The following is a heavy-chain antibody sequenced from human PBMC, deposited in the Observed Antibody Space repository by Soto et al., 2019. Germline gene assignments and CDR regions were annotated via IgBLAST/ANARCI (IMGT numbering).Heavy chain of an antibody. V-gene: IGHV3-23*01. CDR2: ISANGQGI. CDR1: GFTFSTYA. D-gene: IGHD1-7*01. J-gene: IGHJ4*02. Sequence: SLRLSCAASGFTFSTYALSWVRQAPGKGLEWVSAISANGQGIYYADSVRGRFTISRDNSKNTIFLHMDSLGAEDTAVYYCAKDRNYPRDQFHYWGQGTLVTVSS. CDR3: AKDRNYPRDQFHY.